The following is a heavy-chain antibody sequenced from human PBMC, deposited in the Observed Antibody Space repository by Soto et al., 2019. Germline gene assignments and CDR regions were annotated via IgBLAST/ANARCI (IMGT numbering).Heavy chain of an antibody. D-gene: IGHD6-13*01. Sequence: PGESLKISCKGSGYSFTSYWISWVRQMPGKGLEWMGRIDPSDSYTNYSPSFQGHVTISADKSISTAYLQWSSLKASDTAMYYCARHGLPGIAAAGTEHQQNNWFDPWGQGTLVTVSS. CDR3: ARHGLPGIAAAGTEHQQNNWFDP. CDR2: IDPSDSYT. CDR1: GYSFTSYW. J-gene: IGHJ5*02. V-gene: IGHV5-10-1*01.